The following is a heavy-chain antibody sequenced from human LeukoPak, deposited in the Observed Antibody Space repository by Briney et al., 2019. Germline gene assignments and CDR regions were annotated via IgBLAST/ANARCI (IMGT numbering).Heavy chain of an antibody. CDR3: AKAAIKYYYDSSGYYPV. Sequence: GGSLRLSCAASGFTFSSYAMSWVRQAPGKGLEWVSAISGSGGSTYYADSVKGRFTISRDNSKNTLYLQMHSLRAEDTAVYYCAKAAIKYYYDSSGYYPVWGKGTTVTVSS. J-gene: IGHJ6*04. D-gene: IGHD3-22*01. CDR1: GFTFSSYA. V-gene: IGHV3-23*01. CDR2: ISGSGGST.